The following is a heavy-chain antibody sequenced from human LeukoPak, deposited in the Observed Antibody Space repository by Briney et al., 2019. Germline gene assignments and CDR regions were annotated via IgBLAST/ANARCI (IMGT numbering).Heavy chain of an antibody. D-gene: IGHD4-17*01. Sequence: GASVKVSCKASGYTFTGYYMHWVRQAPGQGLEWMGWINPNSGGTNYAQKFQGRVTMTRDMSTSTVYMELSSLRSEDTAVYYCARDRPDDYGDYGCGLDPWGQGTLVTVSS. CDR3: ARDRPDDYGDYGCGLDP. J-gene: IGHJ5*02. CDR2: INPNSGGT. V-gene: IGHV1-2*02. CDR1: GYTFTGYY.